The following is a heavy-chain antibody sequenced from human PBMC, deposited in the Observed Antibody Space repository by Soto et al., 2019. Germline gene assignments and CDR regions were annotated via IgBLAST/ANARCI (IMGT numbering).Heavy chain of an antibody. Sequence: QVQLQESGPGLVKPSQTLSLTCTVSGGSISSGGYYWSWIRQHPGKGLEWIGYIYYSGSTYYNPSLKSRVTISLDTSKNQCSLKLSSVTAADTAVYYCARDEAASGTYFDYWGQGTLVTVSS. CDR3: ARDEAASGTYFDY. CDR2: IYYSGST. J-gene: IGHJ4*02. CDR1: GGSISSGGYY. D-gene: IGHD6-13*01. V-gene: IGHV4-31*03.